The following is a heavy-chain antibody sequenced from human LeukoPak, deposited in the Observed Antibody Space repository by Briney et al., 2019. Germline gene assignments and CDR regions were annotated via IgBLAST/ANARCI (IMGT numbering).Heavy chain of an antibody. V-gene: IGHV1-2*02. Sequence: APVKVSCKASGYTFTGYYMHWVRQAPGQGLEWMGWINPNSGGTNYAQKFQGRVTMTRDTSISTAYMELSRLRSDDTAVYYCARGQIVVVPAAIAYNYYYYMDVWGKGTTVTVSS. CDR3: ARGQIVVVPAAIAYNYYYYMDV. CDR1: GYTFTGYY. D-gene: IGHD2-2*02. CDR2: INPNSGGT. J-gene: IGHJ6*03.